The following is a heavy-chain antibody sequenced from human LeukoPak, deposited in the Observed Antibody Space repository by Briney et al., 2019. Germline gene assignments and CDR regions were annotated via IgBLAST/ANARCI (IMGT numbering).Heavy chain of an antibody. Sequence: PSETLSLTCAVSGASISGSGYYWGWIRQPPGKGLEWIGNIYYSGSTYYNASLQSRVTISVDTSKKQFSLKLSSVTAAGTAFYYCARYIVSYPHDAFDIWGQGTMVTVSS. D-gene: IGHD1-26*01. CDR1: GASISGSGYY. CDR2: IYYSGST. J-gene: IGHJ3*02. V-gene: IGHV4-39*07. CDR3: ARYIVSYPHDAFDI.